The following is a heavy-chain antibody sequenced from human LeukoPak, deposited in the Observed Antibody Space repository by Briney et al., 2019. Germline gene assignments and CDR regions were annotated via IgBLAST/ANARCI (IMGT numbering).Heavy chain of an antibody. CDR2: IYSGGST. J-gene: IGHJ3*02. CDR3: ARDGSPDAFDI. CDR1: GFTVSSNY. Sequence: GGPLRLSCAASGFTVSSNYMSWVRQAPGKGLEWVSVIYSGGSTYYADSVKGRFTISRDNSKNTLYLQMNSLRAEDTAVYYCARDGSPDAFDIWGQGTMVTVSS. D-gene: IGHD6-13*01. V-gene: IGHV3-66*01.